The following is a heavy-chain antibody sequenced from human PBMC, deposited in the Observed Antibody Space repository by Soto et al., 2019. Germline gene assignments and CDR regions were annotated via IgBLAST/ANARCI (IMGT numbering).Heavy chain of an antibody. CDR2: IWYDGSSK. CDR1: GFTFSSYG. V-gene: IGHV3-33*01. Sequence: GGSLRLSCAASGFTFSSYGIHWVRQAPGKGLEWVAVIWYDGSSKDYPESVKGRFTISRDNSKITLYLQMNSLRAEDTAVYYCARDRVVVTATHDYHYGMDVWGQGTTVTVSS. J-gene: IGHJ6*02. D-gene: IGHD2-15*01. CDR3: ARDRVVVTATHDYHYGMDV.